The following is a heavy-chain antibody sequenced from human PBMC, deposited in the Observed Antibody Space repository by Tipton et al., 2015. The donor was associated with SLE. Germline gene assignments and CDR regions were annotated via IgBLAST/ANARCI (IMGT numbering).Heavy chain of an antibody. D-gene: IGHD1-14*01. CDR2: IYYSGST. J-gene: IGHJ3*02. Sequence: TLSLTCTVSGYSISSGFYWGWIRQPPGKGLEWIGGIYYSGSTYYNPSLKSRVTISVDTSKNQFSLKLSSVTAADTAVYYCAREVLRTAAVPFDIWGQGTMVTVSS. CDR1: GYSISSGFY. V-gene: IGHV4-38-2*02. CDR3: AREVLRTAAVPFDI.